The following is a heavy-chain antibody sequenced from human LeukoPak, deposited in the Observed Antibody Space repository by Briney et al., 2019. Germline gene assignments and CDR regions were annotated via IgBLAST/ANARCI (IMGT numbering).Heavy chain of an antibody. D-gene: IGHD3-3*01. J-gene: IGHJ3*02. V-gene: IGHV1-69-2*01. Sequence: ASVKISCKASGYTFTDYYMHWVQQAPGKGLEWMGRVDPEDGETIYAEKFQGRVTITADTSTDTAYMELSSLRAEDTAVYYCAKDTGSPADAITMEDNAFDIWGQGTMVTVSS. CDR3: AKDTGSPADAITMEDNAFDI. CDR2: VDPEDGET. CDR1: GYTFTDYY.